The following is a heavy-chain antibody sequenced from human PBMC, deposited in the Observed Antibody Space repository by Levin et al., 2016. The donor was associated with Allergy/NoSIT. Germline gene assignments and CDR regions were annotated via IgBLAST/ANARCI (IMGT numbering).Heavy chain of an antibody. V-gene: IGHV3-23*01. CDR1: GFTFSNYA. J-gene: IGHJ4*02. Sequence: GGSLRLSCAASGFTFSNYAMTWVRQAPGKGLEWVSTISPSDGNTYYADSVKGRFTISRDNSKNTLYLQMNSLRAEDTAVYYCANSDYYDSSPPGSYFDYWGQGTLVTVSS. CDR3: ANSDYYDSSPPGSYFDY. D-gene: IGHD3-22*01. CDR2: ISPSDGNT.